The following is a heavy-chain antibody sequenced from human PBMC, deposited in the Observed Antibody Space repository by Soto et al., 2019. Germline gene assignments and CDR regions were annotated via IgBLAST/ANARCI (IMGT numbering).Heavy chain of an antibody. CDR1: GGTFSSYT. D-gene: IGHD4-17*01. Sequence: QVQLVQSGAEVKKPGSSVKVSCKASGGTFSSYTISWVRQAPGQGLEWMGRIIPILGIANYAQKFRGRVTITADKSTSTAYMELSSLRSEDTAVYYCARVMTTVTTPYYYGMDVWGQGTTVTVSS. J-gene: IGHJ6*02. CDR3: ARVMTTVTTPYYYGMDV. CDR2: IIPILGIA. V-gene: IGHV1-69*02.